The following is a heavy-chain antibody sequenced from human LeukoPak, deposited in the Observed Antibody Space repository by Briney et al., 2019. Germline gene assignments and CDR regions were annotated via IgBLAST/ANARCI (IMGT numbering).Heavy chain of an antibody. J-gene: IGHJ4*02. Sequence: PSETLSLTCTVSGGSISSSSYYWGWIRQPPGKGLEWIGSIYYSGSTYYNPFLKSRVTISVDTSKNQFSLKLSSVTAADTAVYYCAGNFWGSYRYIDYWGQGALVTVSS. CDR3: AGNFWGSYRYIDY. CDR2: IYYSGST. D-gene: IGHD3-16*02. CDR1: GGSISSSSYY. V-gene: IGHV4-39*01.